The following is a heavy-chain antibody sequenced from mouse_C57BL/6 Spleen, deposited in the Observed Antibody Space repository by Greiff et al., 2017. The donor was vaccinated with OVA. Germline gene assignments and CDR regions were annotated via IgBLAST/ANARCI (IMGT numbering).Heavy chain of an antibody. V-gene: IGHV1-76*01. Sequence: VQLQQSGAELVRPGASVKLSCKASGYTFTDYYINWVKQRPGQGLEWIARIYPGSGNTYYNEKFKGKATLTAEKSSSTAYMQLSSLTSEDSAVYFCARGEDYYYGSSYYWGQGTTLTVSS. CDR3: ARGEDYYYGSSYY. CDR1: GYTFTDYY. J-gene: IGHJ2*01. D-gene: IGHD1-1*01. CDR2: IYPGSGNT.